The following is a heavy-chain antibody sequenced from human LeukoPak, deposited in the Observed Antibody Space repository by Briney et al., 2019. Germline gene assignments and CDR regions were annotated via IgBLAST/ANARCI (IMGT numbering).Heavy chain of an antibody. CDR3: ARGGDILTGYYSWILDY. CDR1: GGSISSYN. V-gene: IGHV4-4*07. J-gene: IGHJ4*02. Sequence: SETLSLTCIVSGGSISSYNWSWIRQPAGKGLEWIGRMYTNGSTNYNPSLKSRVTMSVDTSKNQFSLKLSSVTAADTAVYYCARGGDILTGYYSWILDYWGQGTLVTVSS. CDR2: MYTNGST. D-gene: IGHD3-9*01.